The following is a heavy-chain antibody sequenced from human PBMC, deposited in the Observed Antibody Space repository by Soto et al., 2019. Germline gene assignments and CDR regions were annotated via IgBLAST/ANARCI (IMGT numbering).Heavy chain of an antibody. CDR1: GGSISSGDYY. CDR3: AREAYGYYDSSGYYFDY. D-gene: IGHD3-22*01. Sequence: QVQLQESGPGLVKPSQTLSLTCTVSGGSISSGDYYWSWIRQPPGKGLEWIGYIYYSGSTYYNPSLKSRVTISVDTSKNQFSLKLSSVTAADTAVYYCAREAYGYYDSSGYYFDYWGQGTLVTVSS. J-gene: IGHJ4*02. CDR2: IYYSGST. V-gene: IGHV4-30-4*01.